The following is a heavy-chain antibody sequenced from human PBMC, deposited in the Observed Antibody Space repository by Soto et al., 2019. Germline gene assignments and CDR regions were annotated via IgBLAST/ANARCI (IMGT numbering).Heavy chain of an antibody. V-gene: IGHV1-18*01. CDR1: GYTVISFD. Sequence: QVQLVQSGGEVKKPGASVTISCKASGYTVISFDINWVRQAPVKGPEWMGGTSPYNGDTNNAQKFHSRVTMTTDTPPRTDYMELRSLRSDDTAVYYCAVSYCIVDVCLTPRVFDTDVWGQGTTVIVSS. J-gene: IGHJ6*02. CDR3: AVSYCIVDVCLTPRVFDTDV. CDR2: TSPYNGDT. D-gene: IGHD1-26*01.